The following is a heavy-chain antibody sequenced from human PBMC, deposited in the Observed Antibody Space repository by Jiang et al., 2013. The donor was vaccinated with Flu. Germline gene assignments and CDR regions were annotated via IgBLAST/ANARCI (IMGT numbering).Heavy chain of an antibody. Sequence: VQPGGSLRLSCSAXGFIFGNYAMHWVRQAPGKGLEYVSAISSDGLSTYYADLVKGRFTISRDTSRSTLDLQMTSLRVDDTAVYRCVRLHAGLGFDHWGQGTPVTVSS. CDR2: ISSDGLST. CDR1: GFIFGNYA. V-gene: IGHV3-64D*08. J-gene: IGHJ4*02. CDR3: VRLHAGLGFDH. D-gene: IGHD4-11*01.